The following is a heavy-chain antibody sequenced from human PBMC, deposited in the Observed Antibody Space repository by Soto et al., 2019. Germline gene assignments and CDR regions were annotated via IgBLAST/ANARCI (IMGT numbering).Heavy chain of an antibody. Sequence: EVQLVESGGGLVQPGGSLRLSCAASGFTVSSNYMSWVRQAPGKGLEWVSVIYSGDNTGYADSVKGRFTISRDNSKNPLYLQMNSLRAEDTAVYYCARDRPSDGSSHDYWGQGTLVTVSS. D-gene: IGHD1-26*01. CDR3: ARDRPSDGSSHDY. V-gene: IGHV3-66*01. CDR1: GFTVSSNY. CDR2: IYSGDNT. J-gene: IGHJ4*02.